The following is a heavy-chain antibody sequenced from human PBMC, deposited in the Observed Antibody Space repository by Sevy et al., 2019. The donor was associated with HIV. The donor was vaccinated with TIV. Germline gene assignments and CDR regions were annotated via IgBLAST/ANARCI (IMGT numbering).Heavy chain of an antibody. V-gene: IGHV3-30*04. J-gene: IGHJ6*02. CDR3: ARGLTWRGVVVAATFSYYYYGMDV. Sequence: GGSLRLSCAASGFTLSSYAMHWVRQAPGKGLEWVAVISYDGSNKYYADSVKGRFTISRDNSKNTLYLQMNSLRAEDTAVYYCARGLTWRGVVVAATFSYYYYGMDVWGQGTTVTVSS. D-gene: IGHD2-15*01. CDR1: GFTLSSYA. CDR2: ISYDGSNK.